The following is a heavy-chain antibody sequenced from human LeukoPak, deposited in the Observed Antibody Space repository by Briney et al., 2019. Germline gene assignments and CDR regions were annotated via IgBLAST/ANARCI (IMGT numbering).Heavy chain of an antibody. V-gene: IGHV4-34*01. J-gene: IGHJ4*02. CDR2: IYHGGST. CDR3: ARHTAQWVQFDD. CDR1: GGFFSGDF. Sequence: PSETLSLTCAVYGGFFSGDFWSWIRQSPGKGLEWIGHIYHGGSTTYNPSLQSRVTMSVDTSKNQISLKMTSATAADTAIYYCARHTAQWVQFDDWGQGTQVTISS. D-gene: IGHD1-1*01.